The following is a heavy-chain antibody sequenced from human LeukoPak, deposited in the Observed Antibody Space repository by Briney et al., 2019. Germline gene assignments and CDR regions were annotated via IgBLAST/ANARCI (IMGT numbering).Heavy chain of an antibody. J-gene: IGHJ6*03. V-gene: IGHV4-38-2*02. Sequence: SSETLSLTCTVSGYSISSGYYWGWIRQPPGKGLEWIGSIYHSGSTYYNPSLKSRVTISVDTSKNQFSLKLSSVTAADTAVYYCARAHSSGYYYYYMDVWGKGTTVTISS. D-gene: IGHD3-22*01. CDR3: ARAHSSGYYYYYMDV. CDR2: IYHSGST. CDR1: GYSISSGYY.